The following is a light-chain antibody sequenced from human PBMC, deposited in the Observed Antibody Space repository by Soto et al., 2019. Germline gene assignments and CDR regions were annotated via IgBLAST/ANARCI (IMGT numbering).Light chain of an antibody. CDR2: DAS. J-gene: IGKJ1*01. CDR3: QQYNSYST. Sequence: DIQLTQSPSFLSASVGDRVTITFRASQSISNWLAWYQQKPGKAPKLLIYDASSLESGVPSRFSGGGFGTEFTLTISSLQPDDFGTYYCQQYNSYSTFGQGTKVDIK. CDR1: QSISNW. V-gene: IGKV1-5*01.